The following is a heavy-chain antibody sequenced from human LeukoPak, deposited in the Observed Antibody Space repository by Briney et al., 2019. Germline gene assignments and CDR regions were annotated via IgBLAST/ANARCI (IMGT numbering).Heavy chain of an antibody. D-gene: IGHD3-22*01. Sequence: GASVKLSCKAPGYTFTSHYMHWVQQAPGQGLEWMGRINPSGGSTSYAQKFQGRVTMTRDTSTSTVYMELSSLRSEDTAVYYCARDSYYDSSGSVDYWGQGTLVTVSS. V-gene: IGHV1-46*01. J-gene: IGHJ4*02. CDR1: GYTFTSHY. CDR2: INPSGGST. CDR3: ARDSYYDSSGSVDY.